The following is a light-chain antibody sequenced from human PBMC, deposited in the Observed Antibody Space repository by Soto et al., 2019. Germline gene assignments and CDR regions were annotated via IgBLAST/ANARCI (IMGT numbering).Light chain of an antibody. CDR2: EVS. CDR1: SSDVGGYNY. V-gene: IGLV2-14*01. J-gene: IGLJ1*01. Sequence: QSVLTQPASVPGSPGQSITISCTGTSSDVGGYNYVSWYQQHPGKAPKLLIYEVSDRPSGVSDRFSGSRSGNTASLTIAGLQIEDDADYYCSSYTSNSPYVFGSATKLTVL. CDR3: SSYTSNSPYV.